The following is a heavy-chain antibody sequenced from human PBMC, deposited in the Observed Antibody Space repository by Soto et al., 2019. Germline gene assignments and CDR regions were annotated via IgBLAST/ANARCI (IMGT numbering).Heavy chain of an antibody. CDR2: MYPGDSDT. V-gene: IGHV5-51*01. J-gene: IGHJ4*01. CDR1: GYDFNTNW. Sequence: GESLKISCRGSGYDFNTNWFGWVRQLPGKGLEWVGIMYPGDSDTRYNPSLQGHVTLSADVTVSTAFLQWRSLKTSDTGMYFCARLPRDCNKTSCYYADHWGHGTLVTVS. CDR3: ARLPRDCNKTSCYYADH. D-gene: IGHD2-2*01.